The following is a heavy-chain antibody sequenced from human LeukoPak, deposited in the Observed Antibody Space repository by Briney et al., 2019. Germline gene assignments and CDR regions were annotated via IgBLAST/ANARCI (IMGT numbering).Heavy chain of an antibody. CDR3: ARDSLFCTGGSCYSNYFGY. V-gene: IGHV3-11*06. CDR2: ISSSSSYT. Sequence: NPGGSLRLSCAASGFTFSDYYMSWIRQAPGKGLEWVSYISSSSSYTNYADSVKGRFTISRDNARNSLYLQMNSLRAEDTAVYFCARDSLFCTGGSCYSNYFGYWGQGTLVTVSS. D-gene: IGHD2-15*01. CDR1: GFTFSDYY. J-gene: IGHJ4*02.